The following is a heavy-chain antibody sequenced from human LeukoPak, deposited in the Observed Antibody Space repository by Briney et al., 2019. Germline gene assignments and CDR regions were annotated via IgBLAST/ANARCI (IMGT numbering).Heavy chain of an antibody. D-gene: IGHD3-9*01. CDR3: ARDPTLTYYFDY. J-gene: IGHJ4*02. CDR1: GFTFRSYG. V-gene: IGHV3-33*01. CDR2: IWYDGTNK. Sequence: GSLRLSCAASGFTFRSYGMHWVRQAPGKGLEWVAVIWYDGTNKYYADSVKGRFTISRDNSKNTLYLQMNSLRAEDTAVYYCARDPTLTYYFDYWGQGTLVTVSS.